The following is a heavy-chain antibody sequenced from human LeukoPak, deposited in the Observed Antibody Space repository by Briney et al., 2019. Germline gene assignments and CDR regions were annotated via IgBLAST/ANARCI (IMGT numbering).Heavy chain of an antibody. CDR2: ISAYNGNT. D-gene: IGHD3-10*01. J-gene: IGHJ4*02. V-gene: IGHV1-18*01. CDR1: GYTFTIYG. Sequence: ASAKVSCKASGYTFTIYGISWVRQAPGQGLEWMGWISAYNGNTNYAQKLQGRVTMTTDTSTSTAYMELRSLRSDDTAVYYCARDLGSGSGSYYPAFDYWGQGTLATVSS. CDR3: ARDLGSGSGSYYPAFDY.